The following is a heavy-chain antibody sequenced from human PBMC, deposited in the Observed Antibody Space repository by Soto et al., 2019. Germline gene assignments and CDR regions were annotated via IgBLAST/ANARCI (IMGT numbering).Heavy chain of an antibody. CDR1: GGSISSGGYS. J-gene: IGHJ6*02. Sequence: SETLSLTCAVSGGSISSGGYSWSWIRQPPGKGLEWIGYIYHSGSTYYNPSLKSRVTISVDRSKNQFSLKLSSVTAADTAVYYCASDASSSWFRGGMDVWGQGTTVNVS. V-gene: IGHV4-30-2*01. CDR2: IYHSGST. D-gene: IGHD6-13*01. CDR3: ASDASSSWFRGGMDV.